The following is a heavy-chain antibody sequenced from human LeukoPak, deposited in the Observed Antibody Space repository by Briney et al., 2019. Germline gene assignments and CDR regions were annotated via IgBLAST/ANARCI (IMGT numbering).Heavy chain of an antibody. CDR2: INPSGNST. Sequence: ASVKVSCKASGYTFTSYYMHWVRQAPGQGLEWMGIINPSGNSTNYAQKFQGRVTMTRDTSTSTVYMELSSLRSEDTAVYYCARNSGSYTYGSYYFDYWGQGNLVTVSS. CDR1: GYTFTSYY. D-gene: IGHD5-18*01. V-gene: IGHV1-46*01. J-gene: IGHJ4*02. CDR3: ARNSGSYTYGSYYFDY.